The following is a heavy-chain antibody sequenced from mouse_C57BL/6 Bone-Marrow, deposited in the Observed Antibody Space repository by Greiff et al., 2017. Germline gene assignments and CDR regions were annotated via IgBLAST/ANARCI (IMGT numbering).Heavy chain of an antibody. Sequence: QVQLQQPGAELVKPGASVKLSCKASGYTFTSYWMHWVKQRPGQGLEWIGMIHPNSGSTNYNEKFKGKATFTADTSSNTAYMQLSSLTTEDSAIYYCARKGRLLRWRGQGTLVTVSA. V-gene: IGHV1-64*01. CDR1: GYTFTSYW. D-gene: IGHD1-1*01. CDR3: ARKGRLLRW. CDR2: IHPNSGST. J-gene: IGHJ3*01.